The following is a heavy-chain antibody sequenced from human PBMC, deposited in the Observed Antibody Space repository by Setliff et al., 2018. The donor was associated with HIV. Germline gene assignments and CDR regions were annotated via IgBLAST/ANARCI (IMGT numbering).Heavy chain of an antibody. D-gene: IGHD2-15*01. CDR1: GFTFDDYT. Sequence: GGSLRLSCAASGFTFDDYTMHWVRQAPGKGLEWVSTISGSGGSTYYADSVKGRFTISRDNSKNTLYLQMNSLRAEDTALYYCARVVVGLYYFDYWGQGTLVTV. J-gene: IGHJ4*02. V-gene: IGHV3-23*01. CDR3: ARVVVGLYYFDY. CDR2: ISGSGGST.